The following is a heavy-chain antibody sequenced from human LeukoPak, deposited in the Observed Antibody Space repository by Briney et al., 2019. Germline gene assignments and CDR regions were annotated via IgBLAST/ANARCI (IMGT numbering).Heavy chain of an antibody. D-gene: IGHD1-14*01. CDR3: ASFRDHPRYYYMDV. Sequence: SVKVSCKASGYTFTSYGISWVRQAPGQGLEWMGGIIPIFGTANYAQKFQGRVTITADESTSTAYMELSSLRSEDTAVYYCASFRDHPRYYYMDVWGKGTTVTVSS. V-gene: IGHV1-69*13. J-gene: IGHJ6*03. CDR1: GYTFTSYG. CDR2: IIPIFGTA.